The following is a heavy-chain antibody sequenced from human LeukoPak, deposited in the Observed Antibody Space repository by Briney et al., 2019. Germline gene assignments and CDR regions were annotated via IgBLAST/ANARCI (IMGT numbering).Heavy chain of an antibody. D-gene: IGHD4-17*01. CDR3: AREGDYDTFDY. Sequence: SETLSLTCTVSGGSISRYYWSWIRQPPGKGLEWIGYIYYSGSTNYNPSLKSRVTISVDTSKNQFSLKLSSVTAADTAVYYCAREGDYDTFDYWGQGTLVTVSS. J-gene: IGHJ4*02. V-gene: IGHV4-59*01. CDR1: GGSISRYY. CDR2: IYYSGST.